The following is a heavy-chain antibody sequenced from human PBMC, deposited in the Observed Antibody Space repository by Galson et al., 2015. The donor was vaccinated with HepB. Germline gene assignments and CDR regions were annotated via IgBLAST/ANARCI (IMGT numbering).Heavy chain of an antibody. CDR3: AKDQTRRGAFDI. CDR2: ISGSGGST. J-gene: IGHJ3*02. CDR1: GFTFSSYA. Sequence: SLRLSCAASGFTFSSYAMSWVRQAPGKGLEWVSAISGSGGSTYYADSVKGRFTISRDSSKNTLYLQMNSLRAEDTAVYYCAKDQTRRGAFDIWGQGTMVTVSS. V-gene: IGHV3-23*01. D-gene: IGHD3-10*01.